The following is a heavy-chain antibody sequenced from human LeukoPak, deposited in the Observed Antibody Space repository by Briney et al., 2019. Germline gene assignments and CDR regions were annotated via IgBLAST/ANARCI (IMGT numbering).Heavy chain of an antibody. CDR1: GFTFSSYS. CDR2: ISSSSSYI. CDR3: AKNYYDSSGLFDY. D-gene: IGHD3-22*01. J-gene: IGHJ4*02. V-gene: IGHV3-21*01. Sequence: GGSLRLSCAASGFTFSSYSMDWVRQAPGKGLEWVSSISSSSSYIYYADSVKGRFTISRDNAKNSLYLQMNSLRAEDTAVYYCAKNYYDSSGLFDYWGQGTLVTVSS.